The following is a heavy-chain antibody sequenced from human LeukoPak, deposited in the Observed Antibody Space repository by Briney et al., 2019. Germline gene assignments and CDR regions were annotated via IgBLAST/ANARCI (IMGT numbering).Heavy chain of an antibody. Sequence: PGGSLRLSCAASGFTFDDYAMHWVRQAPGKGLEWVSGISWNSGSIGYADSVKGRFTISRDNAKNSLYLQMNSLRAEDTALYYCVKDISSSSWYYDYWGQGTLVTVSS. CDR2: ISWNSGSI. D-gene: IGHD6-13*01. J-gene: IGHJ4*02. CDR1: GFTFDDYA. V-gene: IGHV3-9*01. CDR3: VKDISSSSWYYDY.